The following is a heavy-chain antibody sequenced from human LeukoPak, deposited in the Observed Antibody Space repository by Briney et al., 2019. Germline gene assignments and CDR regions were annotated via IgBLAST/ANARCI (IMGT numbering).Heavy chain of an antibody. CDR2: ISAYNGNT. CDR3: ARDLGSGIAEPFDH. J-gene: IGHJ4*02. D-gene: IGHD6-13*01. CDR1: GYTFTNYG. Sequence: ASVKVSCKASGYTFTNYGISWVRQAPGQGLEWMGWISAYNGNTNYAQKLQGRVTVTTDTSTSTAYMELRSLRSDDTAVYYCARDLGSGIAEPFDHWGQGTLVTVSS. V-gene: IGHV1-18*01.